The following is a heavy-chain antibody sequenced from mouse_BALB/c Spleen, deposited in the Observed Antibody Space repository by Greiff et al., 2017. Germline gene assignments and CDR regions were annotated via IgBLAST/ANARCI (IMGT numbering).Heavy chain of an antibody. D-gene: IGHD2-4*01. CDR1: VYTFTSYW. V-gene: IGHV1S127*01. CDR2: IDPSNSET. Sequence: QVQLQQSGPELVRPGASVKMSCKASVYTFTSYWMHWVKQRPGQGLEWIGMIDPSNSETRLNQKFKDKATLNVDKSSNTAYMQLSSLTSEDSAVYYCARGAYDYDEGAWFAYWGQGTLVTVSA. J-gene: IGHJ3*01. CDR3: ARGAYDYDEGAWFAY.